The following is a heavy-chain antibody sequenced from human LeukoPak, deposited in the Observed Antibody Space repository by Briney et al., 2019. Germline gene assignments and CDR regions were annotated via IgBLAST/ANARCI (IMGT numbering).Heavy chain of an antibody. J-gene: IGHJ4*02. CDR3: ARSTYCSGGSCYSGVVDY. D-gene: IGHD2-15*01. Sequence: GGSLRLSCAASGFTVSSNSMSWVRRAPGKGLECLSVIYSGGSTYYADSVRGRFTLSRDNSKNMLYLQMNSLRAEDTAVYYCARSTYCSGGSCYSGVVDYGGQGTLVTVSS. CDR2: IYSGGST. V-gene: IGHV3-53*01. CDR1: GFTVSSNS.